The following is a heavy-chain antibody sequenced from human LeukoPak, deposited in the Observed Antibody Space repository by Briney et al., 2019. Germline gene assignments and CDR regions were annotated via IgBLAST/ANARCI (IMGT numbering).Heavy chain of an antibody. D-gene: IGHD2-2*01. Sequence: GGSLRLSCAASGFTFSSYGMSWVRQAPGKGLEWVSAISGSGGSTFYADSVKGRFTISRDNAKKSLYLQMNSLRAEDTAVYYCARGYVVVPAAPFDYWGQGTLVIVSS. CDR3: ARGYVVVPAAPFDY. CDR2: ISGSGGST. V-gene: IGHV3-23*01. CDR1: GFTFSSYG. J-gene: IGHJ4*02.